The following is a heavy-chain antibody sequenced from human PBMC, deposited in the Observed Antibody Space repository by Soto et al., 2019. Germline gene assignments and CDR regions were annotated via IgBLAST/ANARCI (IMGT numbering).Heavy chain of an antibody. CDR3: AKDLIRADTYVDFDY. D-gene: IGHD3-10*01. Sequence: QPGRSLRLSCEVSGFTFSSYAMSWIRQAPGKGLEWVSAISGSGGSTYYADSVKGRFTISRDNSNNRLYLQLNNLRAEDTAVYFCAKDLIRADTYVDFDYWGQGTLVTVPS. V-gene: IGHV3-23*01. CDR1: GFTFSSYA. CDR2: ISGSGGST. J-gene: IGHJ4*02.